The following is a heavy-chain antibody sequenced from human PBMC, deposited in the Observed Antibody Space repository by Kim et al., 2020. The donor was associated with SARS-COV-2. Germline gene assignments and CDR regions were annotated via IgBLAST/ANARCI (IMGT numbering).Heavy chain of an antibody. V-gene: IGHV3-74*01. J-gene: IGHJ3*02. CDR1: GFTFSTYW. CDR2: INSDGSSI. CDR3: ARGSSGSYPRAFDI. D-gene: IGHD1-26*01. Sequence: EGSLRLSCAASGFTFSTYWMHWVRQPPGKGLVWVSRINSDGSSITYADSVKGRFTISRDNAKNTLYLQMNSLRAEDTAVYYCARGSSGSYPRAFDICGQG.